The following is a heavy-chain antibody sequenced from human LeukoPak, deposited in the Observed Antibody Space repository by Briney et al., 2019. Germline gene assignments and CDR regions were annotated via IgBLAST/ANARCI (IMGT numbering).Heavy chain of an antibody. CDR3: TRRSVYSSSGFDP. D-gene: IGHD6-6*01. CDR2: IRSKANSYAT. CDR1: GFTFSGSA. Sequence: HSGGSLRLSCAASGFTFSGSAMHWVRQASGKGLEWVGRIRSKANSYATAYAASVKGRFTISRDDSKNTAYPQMNSLKTEDTAVYYCTRRSVYSSSGFDPWGQGTLVTVSS. J-gene: IGHJ5*02. V-gene: IGHV3-73*01.